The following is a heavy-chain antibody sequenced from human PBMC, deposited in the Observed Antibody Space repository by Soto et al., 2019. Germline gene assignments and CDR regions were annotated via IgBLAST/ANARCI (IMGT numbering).Heavy chain of an antibody. J-gene: IGHJ6*02. D-gene: IGHD3-10*01. CDR3: AKSFVITMVRGVIPYGMDV. V-gene: IGHV3-30-3*01. CDR1: GFTFSSYA. Sequence: LRLSCAASGFTFSSYAMHWVRQAPGKGLEWVAVISYGGSNKYYADSVKGRFTISRDNSKNTLYLQMNSLRAEDTAVYYCAKSFVITMVRGVIPYGMDVWGQGTTVTVSS. CDR2: ISYGGSNK.